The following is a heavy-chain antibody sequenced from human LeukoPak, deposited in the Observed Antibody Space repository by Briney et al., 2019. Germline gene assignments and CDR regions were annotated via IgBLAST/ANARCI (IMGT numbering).Heavy chain of an antibody. J-gene: IGHJ6*03. CDR3: ARVAAADYYYYYYYMDV. CDR2: ISSNGGST. D-gene: IGHD6-13*01. Sequence: GGSLRLSCAASGFTFSSYAMHWVRQAPGKGLEYVSAISSNGGSTYYANSVKGRFTISRDNSKNTLYLQMGSLRAEDMAVYYCARVAAADYYYYYYYMDVWGKGTTVTVSS. V-gene: IGHV3-64*01. CDR1: GFTFSSYA.